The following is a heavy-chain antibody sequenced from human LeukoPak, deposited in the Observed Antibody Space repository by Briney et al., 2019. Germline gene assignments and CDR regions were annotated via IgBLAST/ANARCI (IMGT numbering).Heavy chain of an antibody. CDR1: GFTFNTYA. CDR2: MSYDGSKK. Sequence: GRSLRLSCAASGFTFNTYAMHWVRQSPGKGLEWVALMSYDGSKKDYADPVKGRFTISRDNSKNTLYLDMNSLRVEDTAVYYCAKRKSGSHFWGDHHDVFDLWGQGTMVTVSS. V-gene: IGHV3-30*18. CDR3: AKRKSGSHFWGDHHDVFDL. J-gene: IGHJ3*01. D-gene: IGHD1-26*01.